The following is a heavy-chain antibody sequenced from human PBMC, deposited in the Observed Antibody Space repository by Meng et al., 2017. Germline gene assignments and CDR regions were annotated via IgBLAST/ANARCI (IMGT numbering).Heavy chain of an antibody. CDR2: ISSSGSTI. J-gene: IGHJ4*02. V-gene: IGHV3-11*04. CDR1: GFTFSDYY. D-gene: IGHD6-13*01. CDR3: AREGIAAAGTVDY. Sequence: GGSLRLSCAASGFTFSDYYMSWIRQAPGKGLEWVSYISSSGSTIYYADSVKGRFTITRDNAKDSLYLQMNSLRARDTAVYYCAREGIAAAGTVDYWGQGTLVTVSS.